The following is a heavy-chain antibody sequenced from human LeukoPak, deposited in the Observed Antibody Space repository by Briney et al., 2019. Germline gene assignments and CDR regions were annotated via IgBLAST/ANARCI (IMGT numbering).Heavy chain of an antibody. J-gene: IGHJ4*02. CDR1: GDSISTYY. V-gene: IGHV4-59*08. Sequence: SDTLSLTCSVCGDSISTYYWSWIRQPPGKGLEWIGYVYYTGSTNYNPSLRSRVTISVDTSKHQFSLKLTSVTAADTAVYYCARRLAVTGRYYFDYWGPGTLVTVSS. CDR2: VYYTGST. D-gene: IGHD6-19*01. CDR3: ARRLAVTGRYYFDY.